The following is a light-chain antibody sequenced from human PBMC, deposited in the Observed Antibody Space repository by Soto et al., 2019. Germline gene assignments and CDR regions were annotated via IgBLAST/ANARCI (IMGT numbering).Light chain of an antibody. CDR3: QQYENLPT. V-gene: IGKV1-33*01. CDR1: QNINNY. Sequence: DIQMTQSPSSLSASVGDRVTITCQASQNINNYLNRYQQKPGRAPKLLIYDASNLKAGVPSRFRGSGSGTDFTFTISRLQPEDIATYYCQQYENLPTFGQGTRLEIK. CDR2: DAS. J-gene: IGKJ5*01.